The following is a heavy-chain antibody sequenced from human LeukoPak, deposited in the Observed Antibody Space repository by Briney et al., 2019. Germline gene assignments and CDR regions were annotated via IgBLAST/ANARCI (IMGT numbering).Heavy chain of an antibody. V-gene: IGHV3-49*04. CDR1: GFTFGDHA. J-gene: IGHJ6*02. CDR2: IRSKAYRGTT. Sequence: GGSPRLSCTTSGFTFGDHAMSWVRQAPGKGLEWVGFIRSKAYRGTTEYAASVKGRFTISRDDSRSIAYLQMNSLKSEDTGMYFCTRGPLHLWIHNGMDVWGQGTTVTVSS. D-gene: IGHD5-18*01. CDR3: TRGPLHLWIHNGMDV.